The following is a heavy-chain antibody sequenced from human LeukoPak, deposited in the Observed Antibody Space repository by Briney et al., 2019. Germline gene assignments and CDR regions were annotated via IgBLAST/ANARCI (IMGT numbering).Heavy chain of an antibody. CDR1: GYTFTSYG. D-gene: IGHD2-2*01. V-gene: IGHV1-18*01. CDR3: ARVASVVPAAMVIYYYYYMDV. J-gene: IGHJ6*03. CDR2: ISAYNGNT. Sequence: ASVKVSCKASGYTFTSYGISWVRQAPGQGLEWMGWISAYNGNTNYAQKLQGRVTMTTDTSTSTAYMELRSLRSDDTAVYYCARVASVVPAAMVIYYYYYMDVWGKGTTVTVSS.